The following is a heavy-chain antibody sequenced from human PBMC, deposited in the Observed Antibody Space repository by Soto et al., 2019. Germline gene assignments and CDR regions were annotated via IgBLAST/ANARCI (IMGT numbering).Heavy chain of an antibody. CDR3: ASTSSGYPVYDY. Sequence: VQLPASGPGLVKPSQTLSLTCTVSGGAISSGDYYLSWIRQPPGKGLEWIGYIYYSGSPYYNPSLKSRVTISVDTSKNQFSLKLSSVTAADTAVYYCASTSSGYPVYDYWGQGTLVTVSS. CDR1: GGAISSGDYY. V-gene: IGHV4-30-4*01. D-gene: IGHD2-2*01. J-gene: IGHJ4*02. CDR2: IYYSGSP.